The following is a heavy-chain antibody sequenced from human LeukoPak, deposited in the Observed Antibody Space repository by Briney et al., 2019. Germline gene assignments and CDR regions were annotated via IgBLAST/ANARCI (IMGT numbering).Heavy chain of an antibody. CDR1: GFTFSSYG. Sequence: GKSLRLSCAASGFTFSSYGMHWVRQAPGKGLEWVTVISYHGSSQYYADSVKGRFTISRDNSKNTLYLQMNSLRPEDTAVYYCARAYSGNYYSFYFVYWGQGTLVTVSS. J-gene: IGHJ4*02. CDR2: ISYHGSSQ. CDR3: ARAYSGNYYSFYFVY. D-gene: IGHD1-26*01. V-gene: IGHV3-30*03.